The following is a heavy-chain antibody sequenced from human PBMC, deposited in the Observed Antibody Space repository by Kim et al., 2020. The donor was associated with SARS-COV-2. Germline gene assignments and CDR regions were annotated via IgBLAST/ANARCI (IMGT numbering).Heavy chain of an antibody. V-gene: IGHV3-66*01. CDR3: ARDRVTEDMGY. D-gene: IGHD2-21*02. CDR1: GFSVSSYY. J-gene: IGHJ4*02. CDR2: IYSGGSS. Sequence: GGSLRLSCAASGFSVSSYYMSWVRQAPGKGLEWVSIIYSGGSSYYADSVKGRFIISRDKSKNTLYLQMSSLRAEDTAVYYCARDRVTEDMGYWGQGTPVT.